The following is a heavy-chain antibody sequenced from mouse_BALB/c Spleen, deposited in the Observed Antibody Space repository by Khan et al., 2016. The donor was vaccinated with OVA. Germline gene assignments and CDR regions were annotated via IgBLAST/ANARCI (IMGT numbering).Heavy chain of an antibody. Sequence: QVQLKQSGPGLVATSQSLSITCTVSGFSLSRYNIHWVRQPPGKGLEWLGMIWGGGGTDYNSTLKSRLSISTDNSKSQVFLKMNSLQTDDTAMYYCARAYYRYDGYYAMDYWGQGTSVTVSS. J-gene: IGHJ4*01. D-gene: IGHD2-14*01. V-gene: IGHV2-6-4*01. CDR2: IWGGGGT. CDR3: ARAYYRYDGYYAMDY. CDR1: GFSLSRYN.